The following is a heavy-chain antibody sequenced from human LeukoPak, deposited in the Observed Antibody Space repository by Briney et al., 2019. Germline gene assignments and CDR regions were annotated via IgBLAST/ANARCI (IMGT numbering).Heavy chain of an antibody. J-gene: IGHJ4*02. Sequence: SETLSLTCSVSGYSIRNGYYWGWIRPPPGEGLEWIGSAYHGGTSYYNPSLKSRVTISSDPSKNQISLTMTSVTAADTAVYYCATTSGGWSEIDYWGQGKLVTVSS. D-gene: IGHD6-19*01. CDR3: ATTSGGWSEIDY. CDR1: GYSIRNGYY. CDR2: AYHGGTS. V-gene: IGHV4-38-2*02.